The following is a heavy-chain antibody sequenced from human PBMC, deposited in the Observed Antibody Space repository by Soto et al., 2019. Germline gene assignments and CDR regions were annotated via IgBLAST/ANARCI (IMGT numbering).Heavy chain of an antibody. Sequence: QVQLQQSGPGLVKPSQTLSLTCTVSGGSISGDYYHWTWIRQSPGKGLAWIGYVFHSGSVLYNPSLKSRLNISVDTSKDQFALRLSSVTAADTAVYFCAREDDGGDRDYYGLDVWGQGTTVTV. D-gene: IGHD2-21*02. CDR2: VFHSGSV. CDR1: GGSISGDYYH. J-gene: IGHJ6*02. V-gene: IGHV4-30-4*08. CDR3: AREDDGGDRDYYGLDV.